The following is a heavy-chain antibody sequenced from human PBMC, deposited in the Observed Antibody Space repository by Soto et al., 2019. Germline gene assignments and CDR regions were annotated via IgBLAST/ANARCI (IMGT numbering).Heavy chain of an antibody. V-gene: IGHV4-59*08. Sequence: SETVSLTCTVSGGSISSYYWSWIRQPPGKGLEWIGYIYYSGSTNYNPSLKSRVTISVDTSKNQFSLKLSSVTAADTAVYYCARRTVNILPLFRGFKPHCFHYWGQGTLVTVSS. J-gene: IGHJ4*02. CDR2: IYYSGST. CDR3: ARRTVNILPLFRGFKPHCFHY. D-gene: IGHD1-26*01. CDR1: GGSISSYY.